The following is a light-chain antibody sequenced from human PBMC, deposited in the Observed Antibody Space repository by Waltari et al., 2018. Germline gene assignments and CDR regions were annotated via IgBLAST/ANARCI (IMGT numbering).Light chain of an antibody. J-gene: IGKJ5*01. CDR1: QSVSNS. Sequence: EVVLTQSPATLSLSPGERATLSCWASQSVSNSLAWYRQKPGQAPSLLIYDASTRAAGIPDRFSGSGSGTDFTLTIISLEPEDFAVYYCQLRTGWPMTFGQGTRLEIK. CDR2: DAS. CDR3: QLRTGWPMT. V-gene: IGKV3-11*01.